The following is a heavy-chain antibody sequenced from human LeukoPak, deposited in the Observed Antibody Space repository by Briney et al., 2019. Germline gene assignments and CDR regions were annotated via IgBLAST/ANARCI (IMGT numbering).Heavy chain of an antibody. J-gene: IGHJ4*02. CDR1: GFTFSSYW. V-gene: IGHV3-74*01. CDR3: ARVNVLLWFGESSNTYYFDY. Sequence: GGSLRLSCAASGFTFSSYWMHWVRQAPGKGLVWVSRINSDGSSTNYADSVKGRFTISRDNAKNTLYLQMNSLRAEDTAVYYCARVNVLLWFGESSNTYYFDYWGQGTLVTVSS. CDR2: INSDGSST. D-gene: IGHD3-10*01.